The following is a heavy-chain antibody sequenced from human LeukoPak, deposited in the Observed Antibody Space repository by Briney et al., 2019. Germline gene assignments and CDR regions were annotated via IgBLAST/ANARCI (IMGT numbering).Heavy chain of an antibody. J-gene: IGHJ4*02. Sequence: SETLSLTCTVSGASISSYYWSWIRRPPGKGLEWIGDIYYSGSIKYNPSLKSRVTMSVDTSKNQFSLKLSSVTAADTAIYYCARENPSGYYNRPIDYWGQGTLVTVSS. D-gene: IGHD3-22*01. V-gene: IGHV4-59*01. CDR2: IYYSGSI. CDR3: ARENPSGYYNRPIDY. CDR1: GASISSYY.